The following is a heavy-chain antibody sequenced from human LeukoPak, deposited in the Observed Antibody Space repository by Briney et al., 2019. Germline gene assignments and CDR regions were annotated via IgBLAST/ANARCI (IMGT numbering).Heavy chain of an antibody. CDR1: GGSISTYY. V-gene: IGHV4-59*01. CDR3: ARGGVPDGFYGSFDY. J-gene: IGHJ4*02. CDR2: IYYSGST. D-gene: IGHD3-3*01. Sequence: PSETLSLTCTVSGGSISTYYWSWMRQPPGRGLEWIGYIYYSGSTNHNPSLQSRVTISVDTSKNQFSLKLNSVTAADTAVYYCARGGVPDGFYGSFDYWGQGTLVSVSS.